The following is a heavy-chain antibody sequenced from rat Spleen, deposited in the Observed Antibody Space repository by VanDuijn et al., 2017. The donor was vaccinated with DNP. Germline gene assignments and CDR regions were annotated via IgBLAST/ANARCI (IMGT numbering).Heavy chain of an antibody. D-gene: IGHD1-11*01. CDR3: TRPRGSYGGYRVDA. CDR1: DYSITSVYR. V-gene: IGHV3-3*01. Sequence: EVQLQESGPGLVKPSQSLSLTCSVTDYSITSVYRWNWIRKFPGNKLEWMAYIDSAGSTNYNPSLRSRISITRDTSKNQFFLQVNSVTTEDTATDYCTRPRGSYGGYRVDAWGQGISVSVSS. J-gene: IGHJ4*01. CDR2: IDSAGST.